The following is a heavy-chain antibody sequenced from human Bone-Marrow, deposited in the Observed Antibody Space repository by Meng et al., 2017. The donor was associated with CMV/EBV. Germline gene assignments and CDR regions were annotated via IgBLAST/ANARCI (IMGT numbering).Heavy chain of an antibody. CDR1: GDSISSSSYY. CDR2: IYYSGST. CDR3: ARDVGGATPDAFDI. V-gene: IGHV4-39*07. Sequence: SETLSLTCTVSGDSISSSSYYWGWIRQPPGKGLEWIGSIYYSGSTYYNPSLKSRVTISVDTSKNQFSLKLSSVTAADTAVYYCARDVGGATPDAFDIWGQGTMVTVSS. J-gene: IGHJ3*02. D-gene: IGHD1-26*01.